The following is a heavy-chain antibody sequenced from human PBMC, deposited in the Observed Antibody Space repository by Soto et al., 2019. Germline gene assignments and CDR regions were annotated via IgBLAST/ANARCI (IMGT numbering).Heavy chain of an antibody. V-gene: IGHV4-34*01. CDR2: INHSGST. CDR3: AIWRGTGTFGGRWFDP. Sequence: SETLSLTCAVYGGSFSGYYWSWIRQPPGKGLEWIGEINHSGSTNYNPSLKSRVTISVDTSKNQFSLKLSSVTAADTAVYYRAIWRGTGTFGGRWFDPWGQGTLVTVSS. CDR1: GGSFSGYY. D-gene: IGHD1-7*01. J-gene: IGHJ5*02.